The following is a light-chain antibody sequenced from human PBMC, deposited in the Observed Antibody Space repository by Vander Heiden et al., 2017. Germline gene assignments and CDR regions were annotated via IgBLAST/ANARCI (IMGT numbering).Light chain of an antibody. Sequence: QSVLTQPPSASGTPGQRVTIHCSGSSSNIGSNYVYWYQQLPGTAPKLLIYRNNQRPSGVPDRFSGSKSGTSASLAISGLRSEDDADYYCAAWDDSLSGRLVFGGGTKLTVL. CDR3: AAWDDSLSGRLV. V-gene: IGLV1-47*01. CDR1: SSNIGSNY. CDR2: RNN. J-gene: IGLJ2*01.